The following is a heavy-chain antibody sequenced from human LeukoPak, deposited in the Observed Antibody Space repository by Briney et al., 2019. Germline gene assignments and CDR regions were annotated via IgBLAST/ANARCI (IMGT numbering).Heavy chain of an antibody. CDR3: ARGGCGGDCYPGAFDI. CDR1: GGTFSSYA. J-gene: IGHJ3*02. CDR2: IIPILGIA. D-gene: IGHD2-21*02. Sequence: ASVKVSCKASGGTFSSYATSWVRQAPGQGLEWMGRIIPILGIANYAQKFQGRVTIAADKSTSTAYMELSSLRSEDTAVYYCARGGCGGDCYPGAFDIWGQGTMVTVSS. V-gene: IGHV1-69*04.